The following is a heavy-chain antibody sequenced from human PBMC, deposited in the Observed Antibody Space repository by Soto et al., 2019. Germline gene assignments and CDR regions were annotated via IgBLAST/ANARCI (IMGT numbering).Heavy chain of an antibody. V-gene: IGHV1-18*04. J-gene: IGHJ5*02. Sequence: QVHLVQSGTEVKEPGASVKVSCKASASTFTGYTINWVRQAPGQGLEWMGWISTFNGNTKYAGNFEGRVTMTTNTSTSPASMELTSLTFDATAVYFCARGTVTSGRWFGPWGQGTLVSVSA. D-gene: IGHD4-17*01. CDR2: ISTFNGNT. CDR1: ASTFTGYT. CDR3: ARGTVTSGRWFGP.